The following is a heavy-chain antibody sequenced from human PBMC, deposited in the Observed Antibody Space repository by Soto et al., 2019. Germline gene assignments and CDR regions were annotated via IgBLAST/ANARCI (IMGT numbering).Heavy chain of an antibody. V-gene: IGHV6-1*01. J-gene: IGHJ4*01. CDR3: ARGEQYSGRIFDY. CDR2: TYYRSKWYY. CDR1: GDSVSSNSAG. D-gene: IGHD1-26*01. Sequence: TLSLTCAITGDSVSSNSAGWSWVRQSPSRGLEWLGRTYYRSKWYYEYAVSVRGRITINPDTSKNQYSLQLNSVTPEDTAVYFCARGEQYSGRIFDYWGQGTLGTVS.